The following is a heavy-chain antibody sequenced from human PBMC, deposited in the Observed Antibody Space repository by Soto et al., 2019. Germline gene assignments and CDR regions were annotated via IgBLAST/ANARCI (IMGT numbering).Heavy chain of an antibody. V-gene: IGHV3-30*18. D-gene: IGHD1-26*01. CDR2: ISYDGSNK. Sequence: QVQLVESGGGVVQPGRSLRLSCAASGFTFSSYGMHWVRQAPGKGLEWVAVISYDGSNKYYADSVKGRFTISRDNSKNTLYLQMNSLRAEDTAVYYCAKVGYSGSYFVYWGQGNLVNVSS. CDR3: AKVGYSGSYFVY. J-gene: IGHJ4*02. CDR1: GFTFSSYG.